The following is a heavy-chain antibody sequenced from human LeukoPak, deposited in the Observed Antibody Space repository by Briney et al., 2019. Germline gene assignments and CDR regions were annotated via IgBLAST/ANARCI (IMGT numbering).Heavy chain of an antibody. CDR1: GFTFSNAW. CDR2: IKSNTDGGTT. J-gene: IGHJ3*02. V-gene: IGHV3-15*01. CDR3: TTEGVNWNDGGHAFDI. Sequence: GGSLRLSCAASGFTFSNAWMSWVRQAPGKGLEWVGRIKSNTDGGTTDYAAPVKGRFTISRDDSKNTLYLQMNSLKTEDTTVYYCTTEGVNWNDGGHAFDIWGQGTMVTVSS. D-gene: IGHD1-1*01.